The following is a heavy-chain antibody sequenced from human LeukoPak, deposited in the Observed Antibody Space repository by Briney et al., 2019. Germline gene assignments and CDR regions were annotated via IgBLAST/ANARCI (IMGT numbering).Heavy chain of an antibody. D-gene: IGHD3-10*01. J-gene: IGHJ4*02. CDR1: GFTFSSYA. CDR2: ISGSGGST. CDR3: AKEDDGELWFGELYLGY. Sequence: PGGSLRLSCAASGFTFSSYAMSWVRKAPGKGLEWGSAISGSGGSTYYADSVKGRFTISRDNSKNTLYLQMNSLRAEDTAVYYRAKEDDGELWFGELYLGYWGQGTLVTVSS. V-gene: IGHV3-23*01.